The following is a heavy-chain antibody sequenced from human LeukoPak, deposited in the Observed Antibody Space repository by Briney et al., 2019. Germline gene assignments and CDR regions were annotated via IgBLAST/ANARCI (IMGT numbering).Heavy chain of an antibody. D-gene: IGHD4-23*01. V-gene: IGHV3-30*02. J-gene: IGHJ4*02. CDR1: GVTLTTSG. CDR2: LLYDGSNE. Sequence: GGSLRLSCAASGVTLTTSGIHWVRQAPGKGLEWVAVLLYDGSNEFYSDSVKGRFTISRDTAKNMVYLQMSSLRAEDTGVYYCTKDQGGNFGPFDYWGQGTLVAVSS. CDR3: TKDQGGNFGPFDY.